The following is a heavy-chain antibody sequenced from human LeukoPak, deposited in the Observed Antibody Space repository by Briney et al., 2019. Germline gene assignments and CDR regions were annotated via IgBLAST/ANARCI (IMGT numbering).Heavy chain of an antibody. J-gene: IGHJ2*01. V-gene: IGHV1-69*01. CDR3: ARCLYGYDILTGSPFDL. Sequence: ASVKVSCKASGGTFSSYAISWVRQAPGQGLEWMGGIIPIFGTANYAQKFQGRVTITADESTSTAYMELSSLRSEDTAVYYCARCLYGYDILTGSPFDLWGRGTLVTVSS. CDR1: GGTFSSYA. CDR2: IIPIFGTA. D-gene: IGHD3-9*01.